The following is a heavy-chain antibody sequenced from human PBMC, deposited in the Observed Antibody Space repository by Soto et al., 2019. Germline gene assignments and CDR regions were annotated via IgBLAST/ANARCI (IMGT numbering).Heavy chain of an antibody. CDR1: GFIFKNYA. Sequence: QVQLVESGGGVVQPGRSLRLSCAGSGFIFKNYALNWVRQAPSKGLEWVASITRDGYNKYYADSVKGRFTISRDNSRDTLSLQMTALTIEDSSVYYCTKSSGGSSSVGMDYWGQGTRVTVSS. CDR3: TKSSGGSSSVGMDY. D-gene: IGHD6-6*01. V-gene: IGHV3-30*04. CDR2: ITRDGYNK. J-gene: IGHJ4*02.